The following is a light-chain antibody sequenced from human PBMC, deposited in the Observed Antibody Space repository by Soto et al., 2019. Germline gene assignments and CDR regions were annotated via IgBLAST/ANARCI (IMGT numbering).Light chain of an antibody. J-gene: IGLJ1*01. CDR2: EIN. Sequence: QSVLTQPPSASGSPGQSVTISCTGTSSDVGAYDYVSWYQQHPGKAPKLMIYEINKRPSGVPDRFSGSKSGHTASLTVSGLQAEDEADYYCSSFAGSNNFPYVFGTGTKVTVL. CDR1: SSDVGAYDY. CDR3: SSFAGSNNFPYV. V-gene: IGLV2-8*01.